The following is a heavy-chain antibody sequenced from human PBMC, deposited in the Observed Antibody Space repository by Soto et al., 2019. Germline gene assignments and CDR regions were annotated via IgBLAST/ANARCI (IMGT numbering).Heavy chain of an antibody. CDR3: AKVAGKGYAFPPHFDY. Sequence: PGGSLRLSCAASGFTFSSYAMTWVRQAPGRGLECVSDITASGGSAYYADSVKGRFTVSRDNSENTLYLQMNSLRAEDTAVYYCAKVAGKGYAFPPHFDYWGQGTLVTVSS. CDR2: ITASGGSA. CDR1: GFTFSSYA. D-gene: IGHD3-16*01. V-gene: IGHV3-23*01. J-gene: IGHJ4*02.